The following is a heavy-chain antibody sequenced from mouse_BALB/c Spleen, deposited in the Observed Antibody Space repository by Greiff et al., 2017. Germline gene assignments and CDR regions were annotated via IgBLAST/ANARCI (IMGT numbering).Heavy chain of an antibody. V-gene: IGHV2-6-5*01. J-gene: IGHJ4*01. CDR2: IWGGGST. Sequence: VKLMESGPGLVAPSQSLSITCTVSGFSLTDYGVSWIRQPPGKGLEWLGVIWGGGSTYYNSALKSRLSISKDNSKSQVFLKMNSLQTDDTAMYYCAKLGYYGSSYYYAMDYWGQGTSVTVSS. CDR1: GFSLTDYG. D-gene: IGHD1-1*01. CDR3: AKLGYYGSSYYYAMDY.